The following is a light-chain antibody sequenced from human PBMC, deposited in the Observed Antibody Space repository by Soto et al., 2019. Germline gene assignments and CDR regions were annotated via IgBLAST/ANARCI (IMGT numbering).Light chain of an antibody. J-gene: IGLJ2*01. CDR3: VLYMGSGISV. CDR1: SGSVSTSYY. Sequence: QTVVTQEPSFSVSPGGTVTLTCGLSSGSVSTSYYPSWYQQTPGQAPRTLIYSTNTRASGVPDRFSGSILGNKAALTITGAHADDESDYYCVLYMGSGISVFGGGTKLTAL. CDR2: STN. V-gene: IGLV8-61*01.